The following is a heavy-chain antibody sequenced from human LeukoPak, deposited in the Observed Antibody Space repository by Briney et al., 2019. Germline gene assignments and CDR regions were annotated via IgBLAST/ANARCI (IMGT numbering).Heavy chain of an antibody. Sequence: SETLSLTCTVSGGSISSGDYSWSWIRQPPGKALEWIGYIYYSGSTYYNPSLKSRVTISVDTSKNQFSLKLSSVTAADTAVYYCARGVVPAAIPDYWGQGTLVTVSS. CDR3: ARGVVPAAIPDY. D-gene: IGHD2-2*02. J-gene: IGHJ4*02. CDR1: GGSISSGDYS. V-gene: IGHV4-30-4*08. CDR2: IYYSGST.